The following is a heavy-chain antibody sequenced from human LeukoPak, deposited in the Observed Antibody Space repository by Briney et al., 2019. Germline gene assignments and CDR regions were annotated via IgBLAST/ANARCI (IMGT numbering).Heavy chain of an antibody. V-gene: IGHV4-59*01. D-gene: IGHD3-16*01. CDR2: IYYSGST. J-gene: IGHJ3*02. CDR3: ARSRGIYSAAINQPSRGAFDI. CDR1: GGSISSYY. Sequence: PSETLSLTCTVSGGSISSYYWSWIRQPPGKGLEWIGYIYYSGSTNYNPSLKSRVTISVDTSKNQFSLKLSSVTAADTAVYYCARSRGIYSAAINQPSRGAFDIWGQGTMVTVSS.